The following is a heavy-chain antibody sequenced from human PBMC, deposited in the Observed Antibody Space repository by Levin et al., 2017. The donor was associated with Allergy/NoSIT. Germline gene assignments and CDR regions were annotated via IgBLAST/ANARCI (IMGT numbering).Heavy chain of an antibody. V-gene: IGHV4-30-2*01. D-gene: IGHD3-9*01. CDR2: IYHSGST. J-gene: IGHJ5*02. CDR3: AREELYYDILTGYHTNWFDP. CDR1: GGSISSGGYS. Sequence: SETLSLTCAVSGGSISSGGYSWSWIRQPPGKGLEWIGYIYHSGSTYYNPSLKSRVTISVDRSKNQFSLKLSSVTAADTAVYYCAREELYYDILTGYHTNWFDPWGQGTLVTVSS.